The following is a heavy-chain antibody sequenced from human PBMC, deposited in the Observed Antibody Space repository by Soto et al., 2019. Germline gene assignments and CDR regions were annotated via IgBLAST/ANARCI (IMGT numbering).Heavy chain of an antibody. CDR3: AREGGSYGGVDY. CDR1: GGSISSYY. CDR2: IYYSGST. D-gene: IGHD1-26*01. J-gene: IGHJ4*02. Sequence: PSETLSLTCTVSGGSISSYYWSWIRQPPGKGLEWIGYIYYSGSTNYNPSLKSRVTISVDTSKNQFSLKLSSVTAADTAVYYCAREGGSYGGVDYWGQGTLVTVSS. V-gene: IGHV4-59*01.